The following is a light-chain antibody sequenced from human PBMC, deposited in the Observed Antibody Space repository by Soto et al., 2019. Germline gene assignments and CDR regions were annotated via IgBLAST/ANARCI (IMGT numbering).Light chain of an antibody. V-gene: IGKV3-11*01. CDR1: QSVSSY. CDR2: DAS. J-gene: IGKJ5*01. CDR3: QQRSNWPT. Sequence: EIVLTQSPATLSLSPGERATLSCRASQSVSSYLAWYQQKPGQAPRLLIYDASNRATGIPARFSGSGSGTDITLTISSLEPEDFAVYYCQQRSNWPTFGHGTRLEIK.